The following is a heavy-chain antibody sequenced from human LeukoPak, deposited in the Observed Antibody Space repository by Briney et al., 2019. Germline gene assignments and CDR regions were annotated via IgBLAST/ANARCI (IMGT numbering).Heavy chain of an antibody. CDR2: IIPIPGTA. J-gene: IGHJ4*02. Sequence: SVKVSCKASGGTFRRYSISWVRQAPGQGLEWKGGIIPIPGTAKYAQKFQGRVTITADESTNTAYMELNSLTPDDTAVYFFSRAEDGIRYFDRLSLDFWGQGTLVTVSS. CDR3: SRAEDGIRYFDRLSLDF. CDR1: GGTFRRYS. V-gene: IGHV1-69*16. D-gene: IGHD3-9*01.